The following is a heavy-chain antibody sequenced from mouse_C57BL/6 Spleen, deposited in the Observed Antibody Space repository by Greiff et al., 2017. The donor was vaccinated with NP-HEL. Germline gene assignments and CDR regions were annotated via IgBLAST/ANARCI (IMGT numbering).Heavy chain of an antibody. J-gene: IGHJ2*01. CDR1: GYTFTSYW. CDR2: IDPSDSYT. D-gene: IGHD1-1*01. CDR3: AKSSTVIAHFDY. Sequence: QVQLQQPGAELVMPGASVKLSCKASGYTFTSYWMHWVKQRPGQGLEWIGEIDPSDSYTNYNQKFKGKSTLTVDKSSSTAYIQLSSLTSEDSAVYYCAKSSTVIAHFDYWGQGTTLPVSS. V-gene: IGHV1-69*01.